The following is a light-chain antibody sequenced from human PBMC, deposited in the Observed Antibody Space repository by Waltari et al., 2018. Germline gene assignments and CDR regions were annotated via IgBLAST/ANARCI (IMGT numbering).Light chain of an antibody. J-gene: IGKJ5*01. CDR2: AAS. Sequence: DIQMTQSPATVSASVGERVTITCRASQGISSCLAWYQQKPGKAPRLLIYAASTRASGIPSRFSGSGSGTDFTLTISSLQPEDFATYYCQQANSLPITSGQGTRLEMK. V-gene: IGKV1-12*01. CDR1: QGISSC. CDR3: QQANSLPIT.